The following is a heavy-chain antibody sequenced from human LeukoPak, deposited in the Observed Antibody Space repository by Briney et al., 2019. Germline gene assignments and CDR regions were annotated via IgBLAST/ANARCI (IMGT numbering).Heavy chain of an antibody. V-gene: IGHV3-23*01. CDR1: GFTFSSYA. Sequence: GGSLRLSCAASGFTFSSYAMSWVRQAPGKGLEWVSAISGSGGSTYYADSVKGRFTISRDNSKNTLYLQMNSLRAEDTAVYYCAKGSGFGYSYGYYFDYWGQGTLVTVSS. J-gene: IGHJ4*02. D-gene: IGHD5-18*01. CDR2: ISGSGGST. CDR3: AKGSGFGYSYGYYFDY.